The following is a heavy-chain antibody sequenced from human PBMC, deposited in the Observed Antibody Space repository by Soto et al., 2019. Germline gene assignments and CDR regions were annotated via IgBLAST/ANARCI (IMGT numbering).Heavy chain of an antibody. D-gene: IGHD6-13*01. CDR1: GFTFSSYA. CDR2: ISYDGSNK. Sequence: GGSLRLSCAASGFTFSSYAMHWVRQAPGKGLEWVAVISYDGSNKYYADSVKGRFTISRDNSKNTLYLQMNSLRAEDTAVEYGARVGGAGTKSGGELDYWGQGTLVTVSS. J-gene: IGHJ4*02. V-gene: IGHV3-30-3*01. CDR3: ARVGGAGTKSGGELDY.